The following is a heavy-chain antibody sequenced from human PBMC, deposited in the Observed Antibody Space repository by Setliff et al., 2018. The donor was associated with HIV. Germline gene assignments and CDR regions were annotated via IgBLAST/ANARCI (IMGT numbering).Heavy chain of an antibody. CDR1: GGSISSSSYY. V-gene: IGHV4-39*01. CDR2: IYYSGST. Sequence: SETLSLTCTVSGGSISSSSYYWGWIRQPPGKGLEWIGSIYYSGSTYYNPSLKSRVTISVDTSKSQFSLRLTSVTAADTALYYCARHEGVLQEDGGFDSWGQGTPVTVSS. CDR3: ARHEGVLQEDGGFDS. J-gene: IGHJ4*02. D-gene: IGHD2-2*01.